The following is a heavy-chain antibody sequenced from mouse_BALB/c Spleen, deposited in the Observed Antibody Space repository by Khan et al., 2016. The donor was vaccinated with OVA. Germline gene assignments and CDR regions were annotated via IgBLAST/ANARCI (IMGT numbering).Heavy chain of an antibody. V-gene: IGHV1-26*01. CDR2: VNPNNGGS. Sequence: EVQLQQSGPDLVKPGASVKISCKASGYTFTDDYMNWVKQSHGKSLEWIGLVNPNNGGSSYNQKFKNKATLTVDKSSSTAYMELRSLTSADSAVYDCARDILLRQEDFDYWGQGTTLTVSS. D-gene: IGHD1-1*01. CDR3: ARDILLRQEDFDY. CDR1: GYTFTDDY. J-gene: IGHJ2*01.